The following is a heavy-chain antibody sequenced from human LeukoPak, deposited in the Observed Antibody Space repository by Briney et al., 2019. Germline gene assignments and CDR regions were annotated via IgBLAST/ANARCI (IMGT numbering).Heavy chain of an antibody. D-gene: IGHD2-2*01. CDR1: GFTFSSYG. CDR3: AKSQVVVVPAAMHRLYFQH. V-gene: IGHV3-30*02. J-gene: IGHJ1*01. CDR2: IRYNGSNK. Sequence: GGSLRLSCAASGFTFSSYGMHWVRQAPGKGLEWVAFIRYNGSNKYYADSVKGRFTISRDNSKNTLYLQMNSLRAEDTAVYYCAKSQVVVVPAAMHRLYFQHWGQGTLVTVSS.